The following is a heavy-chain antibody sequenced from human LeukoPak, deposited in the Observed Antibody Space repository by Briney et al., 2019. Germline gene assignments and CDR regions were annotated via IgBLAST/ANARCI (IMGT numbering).Heavy chain of an antibody. D-gene: IGHD6-19*01. Sequence: PSETLSLTCTVSGGSISSYYWNWIRQPAGKGLEWIGRIQASGTTNYNPSLKSRVTMSVDTSKNQFSLKLNSVTAADTAVYYCARDGGSGWYNYWGQGTLVTVSS. CDR1: GGSISSYY. CDR2: IQASGTT. V-gene: IGHV4-4*07. J-gene: IGHJ4*02. CDR3: ARDGGSGWYNY.